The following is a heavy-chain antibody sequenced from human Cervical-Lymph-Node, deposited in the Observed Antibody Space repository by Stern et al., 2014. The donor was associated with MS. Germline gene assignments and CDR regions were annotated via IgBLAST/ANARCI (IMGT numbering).Heavy chain of an antibody. CDR3: ARDTSSPERSDW. CDR1: GFTVSRDY. D-gene: IGHD1-1*01. Sequence: ESGGGVIQPGGSLRLSCTASGFTVSRDYMTWVRQAPGKGLECVSLITNVGSTFYTDSVKGRFTISRDDSKNTVYLHMTSLRAEDTAMYYCARDTSSPERSDWWGQGTLVTVSS. J-gene: IGHJ4*02. V-gene: IGHV3-53*01. CDR2: ITNVGST.